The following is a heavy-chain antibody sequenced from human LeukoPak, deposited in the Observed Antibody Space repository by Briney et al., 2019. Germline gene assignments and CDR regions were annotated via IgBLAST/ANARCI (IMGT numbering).Heavy chain of an antibody. CDR3: ARRVPYGSGRRWFDP. D-gene: IGHD3-10*01. CDR1: GGSFSGYY. V-gene: IGHV4-34*01. Sequence: SETLSLTCAVYGGSFSGYYWSWIRQPPGKGLEWIGEINHSGSTNYNPSLKRRVTISVDTSKNQFSLKLSSVTAADTAVYYCARRVPYGSGRRWFDPWGQGTLVTVSS. J-gene: IGHJ5*02. CDR2: INHSGST.